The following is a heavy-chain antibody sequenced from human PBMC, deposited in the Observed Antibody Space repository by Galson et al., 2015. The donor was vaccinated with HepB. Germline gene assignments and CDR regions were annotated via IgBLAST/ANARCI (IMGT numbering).Heavy chain of an antibody. D-gene: IGHD2-15*01. CDR1: GFTFSGYS. CDR2: IITSSGYI. V-gene: IGHV3-21*01. J-gene: IGHJ5*02. CDR3: ARGGYLASGPYNWFDP. Sequence: LRLSCAVSGFTFSGYSLNWVRQAPGKGLEWVSSIITSSGYIYYADSVKGRFSISRDNAKNSVSLQMNSLRAEDTAVYYCARGGYLASGPYNWFDPWGQGTLVTVSS.